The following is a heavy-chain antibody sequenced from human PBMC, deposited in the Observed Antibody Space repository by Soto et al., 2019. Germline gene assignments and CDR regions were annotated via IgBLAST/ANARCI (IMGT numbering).Heavy chain of an antibody. CDR3: ARATIVGATSAFDY. J-gene: IGHJ4*02. Sequence: QVQLQESGPGLVKPSQTLSLTCTVSGGSISSGGYYWSWIRQHPGKGLEWIGYIYYSGSTYYNPSLKSRVTMSVDTSKNQFSLKLSSVTAADTAVYYCARATIVGATSAFDYWGQGTLVTVSS. V-gene: IGHV4-31*03. D-gene: IGHD1-26*01. CDR2: IYYSGST. CDR1: GGSISSGGYY.